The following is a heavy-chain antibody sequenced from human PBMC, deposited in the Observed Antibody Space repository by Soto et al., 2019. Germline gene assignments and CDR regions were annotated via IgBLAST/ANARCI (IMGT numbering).Heavy chain of an antibody. CDR3: VRDGTKTLRDWFDP. Sequence: SETLSLTCTVSGASISGFYWSWIRKSAGKGLEWIGRIYATGTTDYNPSLKSRVMMSVDTSKRQFSLKLRSVTAADTAVYYCVRDGTKTLRDWFDPWGQGISVAVSS. D-gene: IGHD1-1*01. CDR1: GASISGFY. CDR2: IYATGTT. J-gene: IGHJ5*02. V-gene: IGHV4-4*07.